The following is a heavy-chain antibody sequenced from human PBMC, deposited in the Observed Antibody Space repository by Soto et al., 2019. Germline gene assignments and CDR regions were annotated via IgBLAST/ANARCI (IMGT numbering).Heavy chain of an antibody. CDR3: ARVDSSGWYDFDY. V-gene: IGHV4-34*01. D-gene: IGHD6-19*01. CDR2: INHSGST. J-gene: IGHJ4*02. Sequence: QVQLQQWGAGLLKPSETLSLTCAVYGGSFSGYYWSWIRQPPGQGLEWIGEINHSGSTNYNQSLKRRVTTSVDTSKNQFSLKLSSVTAADTAVYYCARVDSSGWYDFDYWGQGTLVTVSS. CDR1: GGSFSGYY.